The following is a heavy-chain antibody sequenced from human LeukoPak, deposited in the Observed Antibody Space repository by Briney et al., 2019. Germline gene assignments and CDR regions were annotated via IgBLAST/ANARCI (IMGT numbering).Heavy chain of an antibody. J-gene: IGHJ4*02. CDR1: GFTFSSYA. D-gene: IGHD2-15*01. CDR3: ARGGYCSSGNCFSDY. Sequence: GGSLRLSCAASGFTFSSYAMSWVRQAPGKGLEWVSAISGSGGSTYYADSVKGRFTISRDNAKNSLYLQMNSLRAEDTAVYYCARGGYCSSGNCFSDYWGQGTLVTVSS. V-gene: IGHV3-23*01. CDR2: ISGSGGST.